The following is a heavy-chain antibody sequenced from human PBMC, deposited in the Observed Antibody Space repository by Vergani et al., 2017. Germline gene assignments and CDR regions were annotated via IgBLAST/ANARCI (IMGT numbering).Heavy chain of an antibody. CDR3: AREAVAATPYYYYYYMDV. D-gene: IGHD2-15*01. V-gene: IGHV3-74*01. CDR2: INSDGSST. J-gene: IGHJ6*03. Sequence: EVQLVESGGGLVQPGGSLRLSCAASGFTFSSYWMHWVRQAPGKGLVWVSRINSDGSSTSYADSVKGRFTISRDNAKNTLYLQMNSLRAEDTAVYYCAREAVAATPYYYYYYMDVWGKGTTVTVSS. CDR1: GFTFSSYW.